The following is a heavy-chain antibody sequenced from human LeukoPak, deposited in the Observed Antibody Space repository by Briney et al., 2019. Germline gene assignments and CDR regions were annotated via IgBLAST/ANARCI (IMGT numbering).Heavy chain of an antibody. CDR1: GFTFSDYY. CDR3: ARGYSSGWFSSIAY. Sequence: GGSLRLSCAASGFTFSDYYMSWIRQAPGKGLEWVSYISSSGSTIYYADSVKGRFTISKDNAKNSLYLQMNSLRAEDTALYYCARGYSSGWFSSIAYWGQGTLVTVSS. J-gene: IGHJ4*02. D-gene: IGHD6-19*01. CDR2: ISSSGSTI. V-gene: IGHV3-11*01.